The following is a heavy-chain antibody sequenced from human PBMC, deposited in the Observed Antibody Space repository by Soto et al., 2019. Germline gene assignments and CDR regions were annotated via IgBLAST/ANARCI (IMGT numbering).Heavy chain of an antibody. CDR3: ANALAPDIVVVVAADY. V-gene: IGHV3-23*01. D-gene: IGHD2-15*01. CDR2: ISGSGGST. CDR1: GFTFSSYA. J-gene: IGHJ4*02. Sequence: GGSLRLSCAASGFTFSSYAMSWVRQAPGKGLEWVSAISGSGGSTYYAYSVKGRFTISRDNSKNTLYLQMNSLRAEDTAVYYCANALAPDIVVVVAADYWGQGTLVTVSS.